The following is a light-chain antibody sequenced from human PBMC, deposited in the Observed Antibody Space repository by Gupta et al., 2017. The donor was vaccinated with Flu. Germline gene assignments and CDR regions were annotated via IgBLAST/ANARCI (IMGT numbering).Light chain of an antibody. V-gene: IGKV3-15*01. CDR1: QSSNTD. CDR2: GAS. J-gene: IGKJ2*01. Sequence: ATLSVSPGETATLSCRASQSSNTDLAWYQQKPGQAPRLLILGASTRATGIPARFSGSGSGTEFTLTISGLQSEDFAVYYCQRYDDWPLYTFGQGTRLEIK. CDR3: QRYDDWPLYT.